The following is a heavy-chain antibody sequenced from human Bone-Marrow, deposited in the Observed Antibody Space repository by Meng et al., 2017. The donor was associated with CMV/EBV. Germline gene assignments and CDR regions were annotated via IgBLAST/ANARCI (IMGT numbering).Heavy chain of an antibody. Sequence: YSFTGYWISLVRQMPGKGLEWMGRIDPSDAYTNYSPSFQGHVTFSADKSISTAYLQWDSLKASDTAMYYCARHRRTATPTLWYFDLWGRGTLVTVSS. CDR2: IDPSDAYT. CDR1: YSFTGYW. D-gene: IGHD6-25*01. V-gene: IGHV5-10-1*01. J-gene: IGHJ2*01. CDR3: ARHRRTATPTLWYFDL.